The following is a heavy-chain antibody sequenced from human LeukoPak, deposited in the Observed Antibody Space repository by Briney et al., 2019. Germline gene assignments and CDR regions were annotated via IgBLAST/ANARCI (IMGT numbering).Heavy chain of an antibody. V-gene: IGHV4-38-2*01. CDR1: GYSISSGYY. Sequence: ETLSLTCAVSGYSISSGYYWGWTRPSPGKGPEWIGSIYQSGTTYYNPSLKSRLTISVDTSKNHFSLKLSSVTAADTAVYYCTCDPNWVFDNWGQGTLVTVSS. CDR2: IYQSGTT. D-gene: IGHD7-27*01. J-gene: IGHJ4*02. CDR3: TCDPNWVFDN.